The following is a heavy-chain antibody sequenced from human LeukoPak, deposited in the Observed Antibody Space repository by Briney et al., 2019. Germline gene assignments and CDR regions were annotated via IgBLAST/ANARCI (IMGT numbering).Heavy chain of an antibody. V-gene: IGHV1-18*01. CDR3: VRVSSSRGKLDAFDI. Sequence: GASVKVSCKASGYTLTSYGIGWVRQAPGQELVCLGWTNTYNGNTNYAQNFQGRVTMTIDTSTNTAYMELRSLRSDDTAVYYCVRVSSSRGKLDAFDIWGQGTMVTVSS. CDR1: GYTLTSYG. CDR2: TNTYNGNT. D-gene: IGHD6-6*01. J-gene: IGHJ3*02.